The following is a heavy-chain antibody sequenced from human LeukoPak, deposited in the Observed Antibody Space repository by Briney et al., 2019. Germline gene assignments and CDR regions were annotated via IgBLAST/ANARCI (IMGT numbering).Heavy chain of an antibody. Sequence: SETLSLTCTVSGYSISSGYYWGWIRQPPWKGLEWIGSIYHSGSTYDNPSLKSRVTISVDTSKNQFSLKLSSVTAADTAVYYCARGESRDGYNFYYYYMDVWGKGTTVTVSS. D-gene: IGHD5-24*01. V-gene: IGHV4-38-2*02. CDR3: ARGESRDGYNFYYYYMDV. CDR1: GYSISSGYY. J-gene: IGHJ6*03. CDR2: IYHSGST.